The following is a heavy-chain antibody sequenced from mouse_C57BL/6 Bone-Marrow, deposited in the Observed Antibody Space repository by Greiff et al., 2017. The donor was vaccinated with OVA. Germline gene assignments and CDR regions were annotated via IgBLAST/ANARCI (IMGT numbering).Heavy chain of an antibody. CDR1: GFNINDYY. J-gene: IGHJ1*03. D-gene: IGHD1-1*01. V-gene: IGHV14-2*01. CDR3: ARNYGSSYWYFDV. CDR2: IGPGDGET. Sequence: VQLQQSGAELVKPGASVKLSCTASGFNINDYYMHWVKQRPEQGLEWIGRIGPGDGETKYAPKFQGKATITADTSSNTAYLQLSSLTSEDTAVYYCARNYGSSYWYFDVWGKGTTVTVSS.